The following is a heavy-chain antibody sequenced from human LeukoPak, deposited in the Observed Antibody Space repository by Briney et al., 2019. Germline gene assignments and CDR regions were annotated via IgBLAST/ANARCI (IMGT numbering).Heavy chain of an antibody. Sequence: PSETLSLTCTVSGGPISTYYWNWIRQPAGKGLEWIGRMNSRGSTNYNPSLKSRVTMSVDTSKKQFSLKPWSVTAADTAVYYCARDLEGDSYFFDNWGQGTLVTVSS. CDR1: GGPISTYY. D-gene: IGHD3-16*01. CDR2: MNSRGST. V-gene: IGHV4-4*07. CDR3: ARDLEGDSYFFDN. J-gene: IGHJ4*02.